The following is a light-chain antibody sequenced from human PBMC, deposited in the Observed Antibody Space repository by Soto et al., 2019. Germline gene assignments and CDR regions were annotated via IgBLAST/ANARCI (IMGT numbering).Light chain of an antibody. J-gene: IGLJ2*01. CDR1: SSDVGSYNL. CDR2: EGS. V-gene: IGLV2-23*03. Sequence: QSALTQPASVSGSPGQSITISCTGTSSDVGSYNLVSWYQQHPGKAPKLMIYEGSKRPSGVSNRFSASKSGNTASLTISGLQAEDEADYYCCSYADSGTFVIFGGGTKLTVL. CDR3: CSYADSGTFVI.